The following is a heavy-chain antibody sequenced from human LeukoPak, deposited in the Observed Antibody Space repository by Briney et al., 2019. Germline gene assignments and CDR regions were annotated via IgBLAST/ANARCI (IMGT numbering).Heavy chain of an antibody. CDR3: AKTIRKYYFDTSGYLFHQ. CDR1: GDSIGNYY. Sequence: MTSETLSLTCTLSGDSIGNYYWAWIRQPPGKRLEWIGNINYSGITDYNPSLKSRVTILVDASENQLSLRLSSVTAADTAVYYCAKTIRKYYFDTSGYLFHQWSQGTLVTVTS. CDR2: INYSGIT. V-gene: IGHV4-59*08. J-gene: IGHJ1*01. D-gene: IGHD3-22*01.